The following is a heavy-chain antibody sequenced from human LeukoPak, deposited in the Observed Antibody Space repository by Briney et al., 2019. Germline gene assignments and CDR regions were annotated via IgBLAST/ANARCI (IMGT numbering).Heavy chain of an antibody. J-gene: IGHJ4*02. D-gene: IGHD1-26*01. CDR3: ARWNGGRYHFAS. CDR1: GGSVSSYY. CDR2: ISNSGSGST. Sequence: SATLSLTCTVSGGSVSSYYWNWLRQPPGKGLEWIGYISNSGSGSTKYNPSLESRVTMSVETSKNQFSLKLSSVTAADTAVYYCARWNGGRYHFASWGQGTLVTVSS. V-gene: IGHV4-59*02.